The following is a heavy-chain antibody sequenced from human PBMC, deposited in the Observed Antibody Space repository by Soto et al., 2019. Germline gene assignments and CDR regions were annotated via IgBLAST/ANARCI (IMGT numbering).Heavy chain of an antibody. Sequence: PSQTLSLTCAISGDSVSSNSAAWNWIRQSPSRGLEWLGRTYYRSKWYNDYAVSVKSRITINPDTSKNQFSLQLNSVTPEDTAVYYCARGLYYYDSSGYYYDYWGQGTLVTVSS. CDR1: GDSVSSNSAA. V-gene: IGHV6-1*01. CDR2: TYYRSKWYN. J-gene: IGHJ4*02. D-gene: IGHD3-22*01. CDR3: ARGLYYYDSSGYYYDY.